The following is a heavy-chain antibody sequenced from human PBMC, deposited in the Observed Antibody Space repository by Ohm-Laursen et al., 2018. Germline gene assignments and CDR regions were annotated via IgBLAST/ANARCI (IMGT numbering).Heavy chain of an antibody. J-gene: IGHJ3*02. CDR2: IKRKADGETT. CDR3: TTGLPADDAFNI. V-gene: IGHV3-15*01. Sequence: SLRLSCSASGFTFSSYEMSWVRQAPGKGLEWVGRIKRKADGETTDYAAPVKDRLTISRDDSKTTLYLQMNSLKTEDTAVYYCTTGLPADDAFNIWGQGTMVTVSS. CDR1: GFTFSSYE.